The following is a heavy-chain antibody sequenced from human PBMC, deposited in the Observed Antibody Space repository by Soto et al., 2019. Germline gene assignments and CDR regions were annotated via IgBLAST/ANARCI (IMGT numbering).Heavy chain of an antibody. D-gene: IGHD1-26*01. CDR1: GFTFSSYD. Sequence: EVQLVESGGGLVQPGGSLRLSCAVSGFTFSSYDMHWVRQSTGNGLGWVSAIGTAGDTYYPGSVKGRFTISRENAKNSLYLQMNSLRAGDTAVYYCARAASEGGSYCFDYWGQGTLVTVSS. CDR3: ARAASEGGSYCFDY. V-gene: IGHV3-13*01. J-gene: IGHJ4*02. CDR2: IGTAGDT.